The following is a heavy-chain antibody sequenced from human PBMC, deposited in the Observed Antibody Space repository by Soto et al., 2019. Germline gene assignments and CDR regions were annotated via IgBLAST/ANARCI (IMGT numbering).Heavy chain of an antibody. V-gene: IGHV4-31*03. CDR2: IYYSGST. D-gene: IGHD6-13*01. Sequence: SETLSLTCTVSGGSIRSGDYYWSWIRQVSGKGLEWIGYIYYSGSTYYNPSLKSRVAMSVDTYKNQFSLKLSSVTAADTAIYYCAREGRIAAAGTFDYWGQGTLVTVSS. CDR1: GGSIRSGDYY. J-gene: IGHJ4*02. CDR3: AREGRIAAAGTFDY.